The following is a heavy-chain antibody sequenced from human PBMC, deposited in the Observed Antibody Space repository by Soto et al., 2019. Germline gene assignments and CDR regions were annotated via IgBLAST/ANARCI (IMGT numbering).Heavy chain of an antibody. CDR1: GFTFSSYA. CDR3: AKHFDSGCPDY. J-gene: IGHJ4*02. Sequence: EVQLLESGGGLVQPGGSLRLSCAASGFTFSSYALSWVRQAPGKGLEWVSIISASGGSTFYADSVKGRCTISRDNSKNTLYRQMTSLRAEDTAVYYCAKHFDSGCPDYWGQGTLVTVSS. D-gene: IGHD6-19*01. V-gene: IGHV3-23*01. CDR2: ISASGGST.